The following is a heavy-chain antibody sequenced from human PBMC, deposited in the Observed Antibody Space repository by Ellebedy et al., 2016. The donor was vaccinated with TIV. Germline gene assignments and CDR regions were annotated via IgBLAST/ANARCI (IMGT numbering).Heavy chain of an antibody. Sequence: GESLKISCAASGFTFSSYSMNWVRQAPGKGLEWVSAISGGGGDYTHYSDSVKGRFTISRDNPKNTLYLQMNSLSADDTAVYYCAKVAGFCSGGSCYSDYWGQGTLVTVSS. V-gene: IGHV3-23*01. J-gene: IGHJ4*02. CDR1: GFTFSSYS. CDR2: ISGGGGDYT. D-gene: IGHD2-15*01. CDR3: AKVAGFCSGGSCYSDY.